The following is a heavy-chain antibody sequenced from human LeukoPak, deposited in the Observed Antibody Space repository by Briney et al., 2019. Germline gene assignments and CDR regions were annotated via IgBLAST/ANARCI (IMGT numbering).Heavy chain of an antibody. CDR2: INPNSGGT. D-gene: IGHD5-12*01. CDR3: ARDGEATITSLYYYYYMDV. J-gene: IGHJ6*03. Sequence: ASVKVSCKASGYTFTGYYMHWVRQAPGQGLEWMGWINPNSGGTNYAQKFQGRVTMTRDTSISTAYMELSRLRSDDTAVYYCARDGEATITSLYYYYYMDVWGKGTTVTISS. V-gene: IGHV1-2*02. CDR1: GYTFTGYY.